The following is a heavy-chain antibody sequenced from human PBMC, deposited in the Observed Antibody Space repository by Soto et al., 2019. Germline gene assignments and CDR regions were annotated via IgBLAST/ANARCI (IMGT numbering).Heavy chain of an antibody. D-gene: IGHD2-15*01. CDR1: GYTFTSYY. J-gene: IGHJ3*02. Sequence: ASVKVSCKASGYTFTSYYMHWVRQAPGQGLEWMGIINPSGGSTSYAQKFQGRVTMTEDTSTDTAYMELSSLRSEDTAVYYCATKYCSGGSCYLDAFDIWGQGTMVTVSS. CDR2: INPSGGST. V-gene: IGHV1-46*01. CDR3: ATKYCSGGSCYLDAFDI.